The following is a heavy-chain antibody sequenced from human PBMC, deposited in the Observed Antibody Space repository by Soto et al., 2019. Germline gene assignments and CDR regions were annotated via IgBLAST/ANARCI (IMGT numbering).Heavy chain of an antibody. D-gene: IGHD6-13*01. J-gene: IGHJ4*02. V-gene: IGHV4-59*01. Sequence: SETLSLTCTVSGGSISSYYWSWIRQPPGKGLEWIGYIYYSGSTNYNPSLKSRVTISVDTSKNQFSLKLSSVTAADTAVYYCETDTGIAAAGMWGQGTLVTVSS. CDR2: IYYSGST. CDR1: GGSISSYY. CDR3: ETDTGIAAAGM.